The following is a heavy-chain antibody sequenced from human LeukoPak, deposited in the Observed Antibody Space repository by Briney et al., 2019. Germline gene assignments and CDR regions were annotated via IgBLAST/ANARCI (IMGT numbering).Heavy chain of an antibody. D-gene: IGHD3-10*01. J-gene: IGHJ4*02. Sequence: ASVKVSCKASGYTFTSYYMHWVRQAPGQGLEWMGIINPSGGSTSYAQKFQGRVTMTRDTSTSTVYMELSSLRSEDTAVYYCARDRIRLSYYGSGSYSYWGQGTLVTVSS. CDR2: INPSGGST. CDR1: GYTFTSYY. V-gene: IGHV1-46*01. CDR3: ARDRIRLSYYGSGSYSY.